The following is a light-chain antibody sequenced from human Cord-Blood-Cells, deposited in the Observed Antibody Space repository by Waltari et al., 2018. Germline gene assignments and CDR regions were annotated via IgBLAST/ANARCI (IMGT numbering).Light chain of an antibody. V-gene: IGKV4-1*01. CDR1: QSVLYSSNNKNY. Sequence: DIVMTQSPDSLAVSLGERATINCKSSQSVLYSSNNKNYLAWYQQKPGQPPKLVIYWASTRESGVHDRFSGSGCGTEFTLTISSLQAEDVAVYYCQQYYSTMYSFGQGTKLEIK. J-gene: IGKJ2*03. CDR3: QQYYSTMYS. CDR2: WAS.